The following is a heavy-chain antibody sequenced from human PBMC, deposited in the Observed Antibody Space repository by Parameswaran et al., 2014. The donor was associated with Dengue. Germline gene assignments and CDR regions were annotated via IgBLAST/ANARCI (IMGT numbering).Heavy chain of an antibody. CDR1: GYTFTSYD. J-gene: IGHJ3*02. V-gene: IGHV1-8*01. D-gene: IGHD4-23*01. Sequence: PGASVKVSCKASGYTFTSYDINWVRQATGQGLEWMGWMNPNSGNTGYAQKFQGRVTMTRNTSISTAYMELSSLRSEDTAVYYCVSLGVHTVVTRYDAFDIWGQGTSGHRLL. CDR2: MNPNSGNT. CDR3: VSLGVHTVVTRYDAFDI.